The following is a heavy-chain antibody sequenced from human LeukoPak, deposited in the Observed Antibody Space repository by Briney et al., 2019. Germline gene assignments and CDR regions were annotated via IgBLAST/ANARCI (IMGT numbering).Heavy chain of an antibody. CDR2: IRGDSSKT. CDR1: GFTFSSYA. D-gene: IGHD5-24*01. V-gene: IGHV3-23*01. CDR3: AKGWADGDDGIRE. J-gene: IGHJ4*02. Sequence: GGSLRLSCAASGFTFSSYAMSWVRQAPGKRLEWVASIRGDSSKTFYADSVEGRFTISRDNSENTLYLQMNSLRADDTAVYYCAKGWADGDDGIREWGQGTLVPVSS.